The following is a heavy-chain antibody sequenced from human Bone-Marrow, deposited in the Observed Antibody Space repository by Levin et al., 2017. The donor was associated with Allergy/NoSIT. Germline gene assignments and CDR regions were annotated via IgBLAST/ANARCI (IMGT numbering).Heavy chain of an antibody. V-gene: IGHV3-11*03. D-gene: IGHD6-13*01. CDR2: ISSSSSYT. CDR3: ATQGSSWKGQFDY. CDR1: GFTFSDYY. Sequence: PGGSLRLSCAASGFTFSDYYMSWIRQAPGKGLEWVSYISSSSSYTNYADSVKGRFTISRDNAKNSLYLQMNSLRAEDTAVYYCATQGSSWKGQFDYWGQGTLVTVSS. J-gene: IGHJ4*02.